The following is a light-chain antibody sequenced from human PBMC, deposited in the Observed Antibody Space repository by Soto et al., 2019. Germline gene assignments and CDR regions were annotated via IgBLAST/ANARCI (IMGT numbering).Light chain of an antibody. V-gene: IGLV1-51*01. Sequence: QSVLTQPPSVSAAPGQTVTISCSGSSSNIGNNYVSWYQHLPGTAPKLLIYDNDKRPSGIPDRFSGSKSGTSATLGLTGLQTGAEADYYCGTWDSSLTAYVFGTGTKVTVL. CDR1: SSNIGNNY. CDR3: GTWDSSLTAYV. CDR2: DND. J-gene: IGLJ1*01.